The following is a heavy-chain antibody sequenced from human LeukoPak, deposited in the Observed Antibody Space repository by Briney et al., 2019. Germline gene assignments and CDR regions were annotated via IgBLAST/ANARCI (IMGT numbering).Heavy chain of an antibody. CDR3: ARAIMTTVTPGY. CDR2: INPNSGGT. D-gene: IGHD4-17*01. J-gene: IGHJ4*02. V-gene: IGHV1-2*02. Sequence: VASVKVPCKASGYTFTGYYMHWVRQAPGQGLEWMGWINPNSGGTNYAQKFQGRVTMTRDTSISTAYMELSRLRSDDTAVYYCARAIMTTVTPGYWGQGTLVTVSS. CDR1: GYTFTGYY.